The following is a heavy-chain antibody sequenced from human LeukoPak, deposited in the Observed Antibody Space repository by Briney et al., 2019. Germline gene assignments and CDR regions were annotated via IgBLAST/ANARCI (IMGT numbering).Heavy chain of an antibody. J-gene: IGHJ4*02. V-gene: IGHV3-11*06. Sequence: GGSLRLSCAASGFTFSDYYMSWIRQAPGKGLEWVPYISSSSSYTKYADSVKGRFTISRDNAKNSLYLQMNSLRAEDTAVYYCARLFSPVAGTPPADYWGQGTLVTVSS. CDR2: ISSSSSYT. D-gene: IGHD6-19*01. CDR3: ARLFSPVAGTPPADY. CDR1: GFTFSDYY.